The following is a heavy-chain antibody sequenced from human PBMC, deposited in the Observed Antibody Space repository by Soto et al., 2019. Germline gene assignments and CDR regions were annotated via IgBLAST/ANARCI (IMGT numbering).Heavy chain of an antibody. D-gene: IGHD2-8*01. V-gene: IGHV1-69*06. Sequence: QVHLVQSGAEVKKPGSSAKVSCKASGDTFSSYGFSWVRQAPGHGLEWMGGIIPLFGTTDYAQNFQGRVTITADKSTITVYMELTSLRSEDTAVYYCARGGMVPGNGHNYLMDVWGQWTTVNVS. J-gene: IGHJ6*02. CDR2: IIPLFGTT. CDR1: GDTFSSYG. CDR3: ARGGMVPGNGHNYLMDV.